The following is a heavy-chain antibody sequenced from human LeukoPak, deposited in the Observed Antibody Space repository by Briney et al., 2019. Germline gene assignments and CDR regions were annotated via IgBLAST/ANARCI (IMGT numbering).Heavy chain of an antibody. CDR1: GYTFTGYY. D-gene: IGHD2-15*01. Sequence: ASVKVSCKASGYTFTGYYMHWVRQAPGQGLEWMGWINPNSGGTNYAQKLQGRVTMTTDTSTSTAYMELRSLRSDDTAVYYCARVWVVADYYYYYMDVWGKGTTVTISS. V-gene: IGHV1-2*02. CDR2: INPNSGGT. J-gene: IGHJ6*03. CDR3: ARVWVVADYYYYYMDV.